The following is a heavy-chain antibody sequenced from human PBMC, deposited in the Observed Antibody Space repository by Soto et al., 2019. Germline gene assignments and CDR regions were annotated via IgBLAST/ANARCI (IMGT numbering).Heavy chain of an antibody. CDR1: GGSITRGAYY. D-gene: IGHD5-18*01. CDR3: ARRDTRILRDAFDI. Sequence: SETLSLTCSVSGGSITRGAYYWSWIRQHPGKGLEWIGYIYYSGNTHYNPSLKSRVSISVDTSKSQFSLKLSSVTAADTAVYYCARRDTRILRDAFDIWGQATMVTVS. V-gene: IGHV4-31*03. CDR2: IYYSGNT. J-gene: IGHJ3*02.